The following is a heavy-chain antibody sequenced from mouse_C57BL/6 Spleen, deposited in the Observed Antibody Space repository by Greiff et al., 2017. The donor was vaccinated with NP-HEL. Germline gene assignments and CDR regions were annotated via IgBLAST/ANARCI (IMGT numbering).Heavy chain of an antibody. CDR1: GYTFTNYW. CDR2: IYPGGGYT. Sequence: QVQLKQSGAELVRPGTSVKMSCKASGYTFTNYWIGWAKQRPGHGLEWIGDIYPGGGYTNYNEKFKGKATLTADKSSSTAYMQFSSLTSEDSAIYYCARSGRPYYFDYWGQGTTLTVSS. V-gene: IGHV1-63*01. D-gene: IGHD3-2*02. CDR3: ARSGRPYYFDY. J-gene: IGHJ2*01.